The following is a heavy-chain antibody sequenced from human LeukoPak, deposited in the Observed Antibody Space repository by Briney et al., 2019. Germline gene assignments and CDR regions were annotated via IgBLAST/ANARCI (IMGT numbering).Heavy chain of an antibody. D-gene: IGHD5-24*01. V-gene: IGHV3-48*01. Sequence: GGSLRLSCAASGLTFGSYSMNWVRQAPGKGLEWVSYISSSSSTIYYADSVKGRFTISRDNAKNSLYLQMNSLRAEDTAVYYCARIDGIFDYWGQGTLVTVSS. CDR2: ISSSSSTI. J-gene: IGHJ4*02. CDR3: ARIDGIFDY. CDR1: GLTFGSYS.